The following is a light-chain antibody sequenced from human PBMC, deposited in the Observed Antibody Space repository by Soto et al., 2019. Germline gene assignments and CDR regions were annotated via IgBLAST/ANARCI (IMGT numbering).Light chain of an antibody. CDR2: AAS. J-gene: IGKJ5*01. CDR3: QQANTLLIT. Sequence: DVQMTQSPSSVSASVGDRVTITCRASQGISSWLAWYQQKSGKAPKLLIYAASSLQNGVPSSFSGSGSGTDFTLTISSLQPEDCGTYDCQQANTLLITVGQGTRLEVK. V-gene: IGKV1-12*01. CDR1: QGISSW.